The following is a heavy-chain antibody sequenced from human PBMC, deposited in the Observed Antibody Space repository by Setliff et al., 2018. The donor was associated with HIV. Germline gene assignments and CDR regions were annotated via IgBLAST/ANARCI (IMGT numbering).Heavy chain of an antibody. CDR2: IHYSGRT. CDR3: ARPQLGWGGGSHFDY. V-gene: IGHV4-39*01. J-gene: IGHJ4*02. CDR1: GDSITRSDYY. Sequence: LSLTCTVAGDSITRSDYYWGWIRQPPGKGLEWIGNIHYSGRTYYNPSLKSRVTISVDTSKNQFSLKLTSVTAADTAVYFCARPQLGWGGGSHFDYWGQGTLVTVSS. D-gene: IGHD1-1*01.